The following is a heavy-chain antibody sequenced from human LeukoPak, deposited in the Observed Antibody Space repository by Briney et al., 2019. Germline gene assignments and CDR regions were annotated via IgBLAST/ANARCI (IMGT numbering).Heavy chain of an antibody. CDR3: ARDRGSREDGMDV. CDR1: GFTFSSYV. Sequence: PGRSLRLSCAASGFTFSSYVMHWVRQAPGKGLEWVAVIWYDGNNKYYADFVKGRFTISRDNSKNTLYLQLNSLRAEDTAVYNCARDRGSREDGMDVWGQGTTVTVSS. J-gene: IGHJ6*02. D-gene: IGHD1-26*01. V-gene: IGHV3-33*01. CDR2: IWYDGNNK.